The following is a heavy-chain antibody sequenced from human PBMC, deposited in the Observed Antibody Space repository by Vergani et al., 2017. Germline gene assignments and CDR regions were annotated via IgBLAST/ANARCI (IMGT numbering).Heavy chain of an antibody. CDR3: ARETYYDFWSGRRSSYYYYMDV. J-gene: IGHJ6*03. CDR2: TYYRSKWYN. Sequence: QVQLQQSGPGLVKPSQTLSLTCAISGDSVSSNSAAWNWIRQSPSRGLEWLGRTYYRSKWYNDYAVSVKSRITINPDTSKNQFYLQLNSVTPEDTAVYYCARETYYDFWSGRRSSYYYYMDVWGKGTTVTVSS. CDR1: GDSVSSNSAA. V-gene: IGHV6-1*01. D-gene: IGHD3-3*01.